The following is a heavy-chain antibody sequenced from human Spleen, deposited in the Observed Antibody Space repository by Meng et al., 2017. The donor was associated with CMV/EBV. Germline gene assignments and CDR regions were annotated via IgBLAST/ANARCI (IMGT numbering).Heavy chain of an antibody. CDR3: ASLGYSEDY. CDR1: GGSISSNTYY. CDR2: IYYSGST. D-gene: IGHD6-13*01. V-gene: IGHV4-39*01. Sequence: GSLRLSCSVSGGSISSNTYYWGWVRQPPGKGLEWIGSIYYSGSTYYNPSLKSRVTISVDTSKNQFSLKLSSVTAADTAVYYCASLGYSEDYWGQGTLVTVSS. J-gene: IGHJ4*02.